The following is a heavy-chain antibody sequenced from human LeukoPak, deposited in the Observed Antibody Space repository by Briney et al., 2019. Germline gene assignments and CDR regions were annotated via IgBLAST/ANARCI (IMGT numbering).Heavy chain of an antibody. J-gene: IGHJ4*02. V-gene: IGHV3-48*03. D-gene: IGHD1-1*01. CDR2: IHSSGGTI. Sequence: GGSLRLSCATSGFPFSSYDMNWVRQAPGKGLEWVSYIHSSGGTIYYADSVKGRFTISRDSAKNSVYLRMNSLRAEDTALYYCAKKLTGTTYFDCWGQGILVTVSS. CDR3: AKKLTGTTYFDC. CDR1: GFPFSSYD.